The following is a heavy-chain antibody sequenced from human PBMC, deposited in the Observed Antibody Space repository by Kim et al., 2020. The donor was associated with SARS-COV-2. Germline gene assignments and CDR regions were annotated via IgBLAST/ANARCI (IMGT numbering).Heavy chain of an antibody. CDR3: AKDPHYGSGSLPFDP. V-gene: IGHV3-23*01. D-gene: IGHD3-10*01. CDR2: ISGSGGST. J-gene: IGHJ5*02. Sequence: GGSLRLSCAASGFTFSSYAMSWVRQAPGKGLEWVSAISGSGGSTYYADSVKGRFTISRDNSKNTLYLQMNSLRAEDTAVYYCAKDPHYGSGSLPFDPWGQGTLVTVSS. CDR1: GFTFSSYA.